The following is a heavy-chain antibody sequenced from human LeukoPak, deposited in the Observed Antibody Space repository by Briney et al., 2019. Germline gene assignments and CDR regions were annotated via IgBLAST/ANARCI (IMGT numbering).Heavy chain of an antibody. V-gene: IGHV3-53*05. CDR3: AKALTFYSGSYDY. Sequence: GGSLRLSCAASGFTVSSNYMGWVRQALGKGLEWVSILYSGGTTYYADSVKGRFTISRDNSKNTLYLQMNSLRAEDTAVYYCAKALTFYSGSYDYWGQGTLVTVSS. J-gene: IGHJ4*02. CDR2: LYSGGTT. D-gene: IGHD1-26*01. CDR1: GFTVSSNY.